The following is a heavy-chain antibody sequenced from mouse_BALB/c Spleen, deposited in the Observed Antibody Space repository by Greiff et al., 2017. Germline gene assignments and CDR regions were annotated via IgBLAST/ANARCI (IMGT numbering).Heavy chain of an antibody. J-gene: IGHJ4*01. CDR3: ARQKYGNYFYYAMDY. V-gene: IGHV5-12-2*01. Sequence: EVKVVESGGGLVQPGGSLKLSCAASGFTFSSYTMSWVRQTPEKRLEWVAYISNGGGSTYYPDTVKGRFTISRDNAKNTLYLQMSSLKSEDTAMYYCARQKYGNYFYYAMDYWGQGTSVTVSS. D-gene: IGHD2-10*02. CDR1: GFTFSSYT. CDR2: ISNGGGST.